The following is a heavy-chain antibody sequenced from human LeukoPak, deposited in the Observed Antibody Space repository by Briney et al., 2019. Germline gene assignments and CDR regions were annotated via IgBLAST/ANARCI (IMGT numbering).Heavy chain of an antibody. D-gene: IGHD6-6*01. CDR3: AKRPRPYRSSSENYSYYYMDV. J-gene: IGHJ6*03. CDR2: ISGSGFTT. CDR1: GFTFSSYA. Sequence: GGSLRLSCAASGFTFSSYAVGWVRQASGKGLEWVSIISGSGFTTHYADSVKGRFIISRDNSKNTLYLQMNSLRAEDTAVYYCAKRPRPYRSSSENYSYYYMDVWGKGTTVTVSS. V-gene: IGHV3-23*01.